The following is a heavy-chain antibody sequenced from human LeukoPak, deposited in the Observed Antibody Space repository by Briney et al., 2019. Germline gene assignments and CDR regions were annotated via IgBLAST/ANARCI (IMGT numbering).Heavy chain of an antibody. J-gene: IGHJ4*02. CDR3: ARVSDAQYCSSTSCYAGGDY. D-gene: IGHD2-2*01. CDR2: ISSSSSTI. V-gene: IGHV3-48*04. CDR1: GFTFSSYS. Sequence: PGGSLRLSCAASGFTFSSYSMNWVRQAPGKGLEWVSYISSSSSTIYYADSVKGRFTISRDNAKNSLYLQMNSLRAEDTAVYCCARVSDAQYCSSTSCYAGGDYWGQGTLVTVSS.